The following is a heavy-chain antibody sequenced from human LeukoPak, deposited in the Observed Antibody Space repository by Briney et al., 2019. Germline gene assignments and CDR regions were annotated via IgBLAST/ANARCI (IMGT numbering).Heavy chain of an antibody. CDR2: INAGNGNT. CDR1: GYTFTSYA. Sequence: ASVKVSCKASGYTFTSYAVHWVRQAPGQRLEWMGWINAGNGNTKYSQKFQGRVTITRDTSASTAYMELSSLRSEDTAVYYCARGLYYYGSGSWDFDYWGQGTLVTVSS. D-gene: IGHD3-10*01. J-gene: IGHJ4*02. CDR3: ARGLYYYGSGSWDFDY. V-gene: IGHV1-3*01.